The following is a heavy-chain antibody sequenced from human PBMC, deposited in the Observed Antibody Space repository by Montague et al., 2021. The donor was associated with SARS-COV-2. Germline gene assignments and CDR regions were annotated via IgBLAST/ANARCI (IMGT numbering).Heavy chain of an antibody. CDR1: GFTFTNAW. CDR3: ATYFLPIIGSAF. D-gene: IGHD5/OR15-5a*01. V-gene: IGHV3-15*01. J-gene: IGHJ4*02. CDR2: IKRKADGGTK. Sequence: SLRLSCAASGFTFTNAWMSWVRQAPGKGLEWVGRIKRKADGGTKDYASPVKVRITISKDDSKDKLYLQMHSLKNEDTAIYYCATYFLPIIGSAFWGQGTLVTVSS.